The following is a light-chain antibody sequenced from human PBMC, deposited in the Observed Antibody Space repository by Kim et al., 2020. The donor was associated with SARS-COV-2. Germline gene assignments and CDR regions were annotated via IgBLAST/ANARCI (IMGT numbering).Light chain of an antibody. J-gene: IGKJ1*01. Sequence: SASVGDQVTIPCRASQSISSWLAWYQQQPGKAPNLLIYKASNLPSGVPSRFSGSGSGTEFTLTISSLQPDDFATYYCQQSFTYATFGQGTKVDIK. V-gene: IGKV1-5*03. CDR2: KAS. CDR1: QSISSW. CDR3: QQSFTYAT.